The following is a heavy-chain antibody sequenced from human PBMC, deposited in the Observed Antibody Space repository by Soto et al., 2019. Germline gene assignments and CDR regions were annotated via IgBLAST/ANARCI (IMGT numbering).Heavy chain of an antibody. CDR1: GYTFTSYA. CDR3: ARDPTIFGVVQNYGMDV. CDR2: ISAYNGNT. J-gene: IGHJ6*02. Sequence: ASVKVSCKASGYTFTSYAMHWVRQAPGQRLEWMGWISAYNGNTNYAQKLQGRVTMTTDTSTSTAYMELRSLRSDDTAVYYCARDPTIFGVVQNYGMDVWGQGTTVTVSS. V-gene: IGHV1-18*01. D-gene: IGHD3-3*01.